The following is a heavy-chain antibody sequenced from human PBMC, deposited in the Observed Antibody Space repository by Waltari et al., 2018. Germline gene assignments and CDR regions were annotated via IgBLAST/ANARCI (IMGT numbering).Heavy chain of an antibody. CDR1: GGSISSGSYY. Sequence: QVQLQESGPGLVKPSQTLSLTCTVSGGSISSGSYYWSWIRQPAGKGREWIGRIYTSGSTNYNPSLKSRVTISVDTSKNQFSLKLSSVTAADTAVYYCARAKYYYGSGSYYKGHYYYGMDVWGQGTTVTVSS. J-gene: IGHJ6*02. D-gene: IGHD3-10*01. CDR2: IYTSGST. CDR3: ARAKYYYGSGSYYKGHYYYGMDV. V-gene: IGHV4-61*02.